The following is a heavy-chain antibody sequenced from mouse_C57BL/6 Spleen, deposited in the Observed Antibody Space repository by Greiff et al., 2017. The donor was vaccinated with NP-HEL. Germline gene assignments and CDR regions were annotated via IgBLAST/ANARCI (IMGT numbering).Heavy chain of an antibody. D-gene: IGHD3-2*02. CDR3: TTGELRLRGSRAY. CDR2: IDPEDGDT. J-gene: IGHJ3*01. CDR1: GFNIKDYY. V-gene: IGHV14-1*01. Sequence: VQLQQSGAELVRPGASVKLSCTASGFNIKDYYMHWVKQRPEQGLEWIGRIDPEDGDTEYAPKFQGTATMTADTSSNPAYLQLSSLTSEDTAVYYCTTGELRLRGSRAYWGQGTLVTVSA.